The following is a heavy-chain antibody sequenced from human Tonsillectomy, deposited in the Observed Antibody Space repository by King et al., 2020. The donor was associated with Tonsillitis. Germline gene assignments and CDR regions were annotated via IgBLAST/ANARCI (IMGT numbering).Heavy chain of an antibody. Sequence: VQLQESGPGLVKPSQTLSLTCTLSGASISNGDYYWSWIRQHPGKGLEWIGYISYSGSTYYDPSLQSRVTMSVDTSKNQFSLKLSSVAAADSAVYYCASYAYTFWTSIGWGQGTLVTVSS. CDR2: ISYSGST. CDR1: GASISNGDYY. CDR3: ASYAYTFWTSIG. D-gene: IGHD3/OR15-3a*01. V-gene: IGHV4-31*03. J-gene: IGHJ4*02.